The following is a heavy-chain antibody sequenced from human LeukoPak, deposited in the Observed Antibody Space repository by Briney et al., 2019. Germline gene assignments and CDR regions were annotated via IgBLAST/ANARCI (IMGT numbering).Heavy chain of an antibody. D-gene: IGHD2-2*01. J-gene: IGHJ5*02. CDR2: INPNSGGT. Sequence: ASVKVSCKASGYTFTGYYMHWVRQAPGQGLEWIGWINPNSGGTNYAQKFQGRVTMTRDTSISTAYMELSRLRSDDTAVYYCARGDDDTRTRDNWFDPWGQGTLVTVSS. CDR3: ARGDDDTRTRDNWFDP. V-gene: IGHV1-2*02. CDR1: GYTFTGYY.